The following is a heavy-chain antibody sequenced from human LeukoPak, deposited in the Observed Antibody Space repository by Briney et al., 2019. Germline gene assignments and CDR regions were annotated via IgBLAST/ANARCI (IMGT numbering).Heavy chain of an antibody. J-gene: IGHJ4*02. CDR3: ARVGPRGIVVVPAAY. Sequence: GGSLRLSCAASGFTFSSYAMHWVRQAPGKGLEWVAVISYDGSNKYYADSVKGRFTISRDNSENTLYLQMNSLRAEDTAVYYCARVGPRGIVVVPAAYWGQGTLVTVSS. CDR1: GFTFSSYA. V-gene: IGHV3-30*04. D-gene: IGHD2-2*01. CDR2: ISYDGSNK.